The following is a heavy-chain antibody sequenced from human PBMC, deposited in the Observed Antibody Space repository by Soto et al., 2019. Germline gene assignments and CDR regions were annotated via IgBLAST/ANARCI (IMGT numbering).Heavy chain of an antibody. V-gene: IGHV3-11*01. D-gene: IGHD3-16*02. Sequence: KPGGSLRLSCGASGFTFSNYYMSWIRQAPGKGLEWVSYISSTGRTIYYADSVKGRFTVSRDNAQNSLSLKLNSLRVEDTAVYYCARSSGGVFGIIIEGSNWLAPWGQGSLVTVSS. J-gene: IGHJ5*02. CDR3: ARSSGGVFGIIIEGSNWLAP. CDR2: ISSTGRTI. CDR1: GFTFSNYY.